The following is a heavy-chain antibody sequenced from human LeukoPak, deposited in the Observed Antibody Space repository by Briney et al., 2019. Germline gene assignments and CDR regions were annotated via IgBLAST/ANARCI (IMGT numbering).Heavy chain of an antibody. CDR2: ISTNSGNT. CDR1: GYSLTRNG. V-gene: IGHV1-18*01. CDR3: ARDVNYAFDY. D-gene: IGHD3-16*01. Sequence: ASVILYCKSSGYSLTRNGLSWVRQAPGQGPEWMGWISTNSGNTNYAQKFQDRVTLTTDTSTSTAYMELRSLRSDDTAVYYCARDVNYAFDYWGQGTPVTVSS. J-gene: IGHJ4*02.